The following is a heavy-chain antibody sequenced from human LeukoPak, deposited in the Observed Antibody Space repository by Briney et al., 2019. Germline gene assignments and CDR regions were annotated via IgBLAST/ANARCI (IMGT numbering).Heavy chain of an antibody. Sequence: GGSLRLSCAASGFTFSSYSMNWVRQAPGKGLEWVSSISSSSSYIYYADSVKGRFTISRDNAKNSLYLQMNSLRAEDTAVYYCARDGEYSHNPEGYYMDVWGKGTTVTVSS. J-gene: IGHJ6*03. CDR1: GFTFSSYS. D-gene: IGHD6-6*01. V-gene: IGHV3-21*01. CDR2: ISSSSSYI. CDR3: ARDGEYSHNPEGYYMDV.